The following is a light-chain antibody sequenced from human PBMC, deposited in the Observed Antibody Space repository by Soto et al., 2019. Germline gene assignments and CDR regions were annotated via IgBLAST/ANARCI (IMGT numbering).Light chain of an antibody. J-gene: IGLJ1*01. Sequence: VLTQPPSASGTPGQRVTISCSGSSSNIGSNTVNWYQQLPGTAPKLPIYSNNQRPSGVPDRFSGSKSGTSASLAISGLQSEDEADYYCAAWDDSLNADYVFGTGTKVTVL. CDR3: AAWDDSLNADYV. CDR1: SSNIGSNT. CDR2: SNN. V-gene: IGLV1-44*01.